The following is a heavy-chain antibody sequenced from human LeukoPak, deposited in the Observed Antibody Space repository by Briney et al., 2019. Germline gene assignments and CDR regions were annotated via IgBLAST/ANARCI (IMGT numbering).Heavy chain of an antibody. CDR2: IRYDGRNK. Sequence: GGSLRLSCAAAGLTFSNYGMHWVRQAPGKGLQWVAYIRYDGRNKYSADSVKGRFAISRDNSKNTLFLQMNSLRPEDTAVYYCAKGYFGSGSPDYFDYWGQGTLVTVSS. CDR1: GLTFSNYG. CDR3: AKGYFGSGSPDYFDY. V-gene: IGHV3-30*02. D-gene: IGHD3-10*01. J-gene: IGHJ4*02.